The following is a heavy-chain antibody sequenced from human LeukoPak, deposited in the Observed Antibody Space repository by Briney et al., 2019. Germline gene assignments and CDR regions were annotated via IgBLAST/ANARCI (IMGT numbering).Heavy chain of an antibody. CDR1: GFTFSSYS. J-gene: IGHJ4*02. CDR2: ISSSSSYI. CDR3: ARDLRDGYNFNNY. D-gene: IGHD5-24*01. V-gene: IGHV3-21*01. Sequence: GSLRLSCAASGFTFSSYSMNWVRQAPGKGLEWVSSISSSSSYIYYADSVEGRFTISRDNAKNSLYLQMNSLRAEDTAVYYCARDLRDGYNFNNYWGQGTLVTVSS.